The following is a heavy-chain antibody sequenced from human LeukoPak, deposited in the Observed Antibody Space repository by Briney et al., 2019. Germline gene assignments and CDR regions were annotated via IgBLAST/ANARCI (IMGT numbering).Heavy chain of an antibody. J-gene: IGHJ6*04. CDR2: ISSSGSTI. CDR1: GFTFSSYE. CDR3: ARDFISGKGNV. D-gene: IGHD3-10*01. V-gene: IGHV3-48*03. Sequence: GGSLRLSCAASGFTFSSYEMNWVRQAPGKGLEGVSYISSSGSTIYYAGSVKGRFTISRDNAKNSLYLQMNSLRAEDTAVYYCARDFISGKGNVWGKGTTVTVSS.